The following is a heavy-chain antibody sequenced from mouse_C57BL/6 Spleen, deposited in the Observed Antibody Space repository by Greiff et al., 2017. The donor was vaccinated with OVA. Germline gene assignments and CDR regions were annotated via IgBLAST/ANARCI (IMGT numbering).Heavy chain of an antibody. CDR1: GFNIKDDY. Sequence: VTLKESGAELVRPGASVKLSCTASGFNIKDDYMHWVKQRPEQGLEWIGWIDPENGDTEYASKFQGKATITADTSSNTAYLQLSSLTSEDTAVYYCTTGPVGYWYFDVWGTGTTVTVSS. CDR3: TTGPVGYWYFDV. CDR2: IDPENGDT. V-gene: IGHV14-4*01. J-gene: IGHJ1*03.